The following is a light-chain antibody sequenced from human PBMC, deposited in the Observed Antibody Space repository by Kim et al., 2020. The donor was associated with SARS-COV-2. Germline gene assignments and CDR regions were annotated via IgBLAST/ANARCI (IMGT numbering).Light chain of an antibody. V-gene: IGLV3-9*01. Sequence: GALGQTARITCGGNNIGRKNVHWYQQKPGQAPVLFIYRDYHRPSGIPERFSGSNSGNTATLTISRAQAGDEADYYCQVLDSSSVVFGGGTQLTVL. CDR1: NIGRKN. CDR2: RDY. J-gene: IGLJ2*01. CDR3: QVLDSSSVV.